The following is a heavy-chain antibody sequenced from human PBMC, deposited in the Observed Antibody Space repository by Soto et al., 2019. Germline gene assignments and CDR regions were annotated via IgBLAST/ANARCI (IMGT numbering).Heavy chain of an antibody. CDR3: ARDSGSGSQYFDS. V-gene: IGHV4-30-4*01. J-gene: IGHJ4*02. Sequence: SETLSLTYTVSGGSISSGDYYWNWIRQPPGKGLEWIGYIYYSGSTYYNPSLKSRVTISVDTSKNQFSLKLSSVTAADTAVYYCARDSGSGSQYFDSWGQGTLVTVSS. D-gene: IGHD3-10*01. CDR2: IYYSGST. CDR1: GGSISSGDYY.